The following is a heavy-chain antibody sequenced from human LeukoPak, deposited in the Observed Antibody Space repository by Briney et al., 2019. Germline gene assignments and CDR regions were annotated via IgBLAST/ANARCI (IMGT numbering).Heavy chain of an antibody. CDR1: GGSISSSSYS. CDR3: ARHNLSGAFDI. V-gene: IGHV4-39*01. CDR2: IYYSGST. J-gene: IGHJ3*02. D-gene: IGHD3-16*02. Sequence: SETLSLTCTVSGGSISSSSYSWGWIRQPPGKGLEWIGSIYYSGSTYYHPSLKSRVTISVDTSKNQFSLKLSSVTAADTAVYYCARHNLSGAFDIWGQGTMVTVSS.